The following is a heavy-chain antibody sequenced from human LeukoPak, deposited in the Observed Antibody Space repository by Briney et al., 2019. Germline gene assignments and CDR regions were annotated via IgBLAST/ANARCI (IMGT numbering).Heavy chain of an antibody. CDR1: GYTFTNYA. CDR3: ASEFGSYYRWFDP. D-gene: IGHD1-26*01. CDR2: INPNSGGT. V-gene: IGHV1-2*02. Sequence: ASVKVSCKASGYTFTNYAMNWVRQAPGQGLEWMGWINPNSGGTNYAQKFQGRVTMTRDTSISTAYMELSRLRSDDTAVYYCASEFGSYYRWFDPWGQGTLVTVSS. J-gene: IGHJ5*02.